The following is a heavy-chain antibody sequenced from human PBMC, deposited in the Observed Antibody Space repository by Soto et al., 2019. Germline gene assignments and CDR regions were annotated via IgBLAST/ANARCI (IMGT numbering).Heavy chain of an antibody. CDR1: GGSFTSNNW. CDR2: IYRTGST. J-gene: IGHJ4*02. D-gene: IGHD1-7*01. Sequence: SETLSRTCAVSGGSFTSNNWWTWVRQPPGQGLEWIGEIYRTGSTNYNPSLKSRVTISLDKSENQFSLKVASLTAADTAIYYCASRDPGTSVDYWGQGTSVTVSS. CDR3: ASRDPGTSVDY. V-gene: IGHV4-4*02.